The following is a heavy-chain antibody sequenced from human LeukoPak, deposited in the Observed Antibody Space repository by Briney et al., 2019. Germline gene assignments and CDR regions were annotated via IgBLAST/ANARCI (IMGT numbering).Heavy chain of an antibody. CDR3: AKRFRGTSGLYYFDS. Sequence: PGGSLRLSCSASGSTFSTYAMSSVRQPPGKGVEWVSAIRGSGDSTYYAEPVKGRFTISRDNSKNTLYVQMNSLRAEDTAAYYCAKRFRGTSGLYYFDSWGQGTLVTVSS. V-gene: IGHV3-23*01. CDR1: GSTFSTYA. J-gene: IGHJ4*02. D-gene: IGHD2/OR15-2a*01. CDR2: IRGSGDST.